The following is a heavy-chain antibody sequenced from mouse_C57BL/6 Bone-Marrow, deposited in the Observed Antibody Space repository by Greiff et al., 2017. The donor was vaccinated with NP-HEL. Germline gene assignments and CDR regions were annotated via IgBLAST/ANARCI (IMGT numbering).Heavy chain of an antibody. CDR2: ILPGSGST. J-gene: IGHJ2*01. Sequence: VQLQQSGAELMKPGASVKLSCKATGYTFTGYWIEWVKQRPGHGLEWIGEILPGSGSTNYNEKFKGKATFTADTSSNTSYMQLSSLTTEDSAIYYCAKSSRNYGSTPYYFDYWGQGTTLTVSS. D-gene: IGHD1-1*01. CDR3: AKSSRNYGSTPYYFDY. V-gene: IGHV1-9*01. CDR1: GYTFTGYW.